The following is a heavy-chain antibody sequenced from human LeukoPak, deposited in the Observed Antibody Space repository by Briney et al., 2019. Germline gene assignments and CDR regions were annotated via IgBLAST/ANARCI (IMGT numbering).Heavy chain of an antibody. CDR2: IWFDGSNK. Sequence: PGGSLRLSCAASGFIFSNDAMHWVRQAPGEGLEGVAFIWFDGSNKHYADSVKGRFTISRDNSEDTLYLQMNSLRAEDTAVYYCVRDPSGSGFAFDSWGQGALVTVSS. V-gene: IGHV3-33*01. CDR3: VRDPSGSGFAFDS. D-gene: IGHD1-1*01. J-gene: IGHJ4*02. CDR1: GFIFSNDA.